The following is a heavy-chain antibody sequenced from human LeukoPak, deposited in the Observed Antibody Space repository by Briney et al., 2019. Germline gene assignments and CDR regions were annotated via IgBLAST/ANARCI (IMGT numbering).Heavy chain of an antibody. CDR2: INSSGGTT. J-gene: IGHJ4*02. D-gene: IGHD2-2*01. Sequence: GGSLRHSCAASGFTFSSYTMGWVRQAPGKGLEWVSDINSSGGTTYYADSVKGRFTISRDNSKNTLYLQMNSLRAEDTAVYYCAKALSASSYDYWGQGTLVTVSS. CDR1: GFTFSSYT. V-gene: IGHV3-23*01. CDR3: AKALSASSYDY.